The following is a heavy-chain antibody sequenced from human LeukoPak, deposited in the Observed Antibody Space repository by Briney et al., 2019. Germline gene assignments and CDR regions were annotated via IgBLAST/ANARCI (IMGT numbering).Heavy chain of an antibody. V-gene: IGHV5-51*01. CDR1: GFSFTSYW. Sequence: GESLKISCKGSGFSFTSYWIGWVRQMPGKGLEWMGIIYPGDSDTRYSPSFQGPVTISPDKSISTTYLQWSSLKASDTAMYYCARLGPSWSGYYIDYWGEGTLVTVSS. CDR2: IYPGDSDT. CDR3: ARLGPSWSGYYIDY. J-gene: IGHJ4*02. D-gene: IGHD3-3*01.